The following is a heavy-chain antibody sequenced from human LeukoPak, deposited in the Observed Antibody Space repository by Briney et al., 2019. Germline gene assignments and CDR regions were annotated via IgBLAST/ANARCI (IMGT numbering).Heavy chain of an antibody. CDR3: ARRYSDSSPFDY. V-gene: IGHV1-46*01. Sequence: ASVTVSCTASGYTFTSYYMHWVRQAPGQGFEWMGIINPSGGSTSYAQRFQGRVTMTRDTSTSTAYMELSSLRSEDTAVYYCARRYSDSSPFDYWGQGTLVTVSS. J-gene: IGHJ4*02. D-gene: IGHD6-6*01. CDR2: INPSGGST. CDR1: GYTFTSYY.